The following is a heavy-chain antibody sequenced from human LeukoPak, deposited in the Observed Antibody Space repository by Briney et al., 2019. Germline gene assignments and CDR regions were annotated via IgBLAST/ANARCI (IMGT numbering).Heavy chain of an antibody. D-gene: IGHD6-13*01. CDR3: AKDRYSGLNTIDY. Sequence: LPGGSLRLSCPASEFTFTTYGMHWVRQAPGKGLEWVAAISYDGSYKFYADSVKGRFTISRDNSKSTLYLQMNSLRAEDTAVYYCAKDRYSGLNTIDYWGEGTLVTVSS. CDR1: EFTFTTYG. J-gene: IGHJ4*02. V-gene: IGHV3-30*18. CDR2: ISYDGSYK.